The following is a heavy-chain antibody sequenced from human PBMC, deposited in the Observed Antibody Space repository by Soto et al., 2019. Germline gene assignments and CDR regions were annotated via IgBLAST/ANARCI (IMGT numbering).Heavy chain of an antibody. CDR2: MNPNSGNT. Sequence: ASVKVSCKASGYTFTSYDINWVRQATGQGLEWMGWMNPNSGNTGYAQKFQGRVTMTRNTSISTAYMELSSLRSEDTAVYYCARVHIAAAGTRYYYGMGVWGQGTTVTVSS. CDR1: GYTFTSYD. J-gene: IGHJ6*02. D-gene: IGHD6-13*01. CDR3: ARVHIAAAGTRYYYGMGV. V-gene: IGHV1-8*01.